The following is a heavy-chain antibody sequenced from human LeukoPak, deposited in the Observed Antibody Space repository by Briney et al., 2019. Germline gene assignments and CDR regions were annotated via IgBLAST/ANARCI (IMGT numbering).Heavy chain of an antibody. CDR3: ATAPRSRFLEWLSFDY. Sequence: SVNVSCTASGGTFSIYAISWVRQAPGQGLEWMGGLIPIFGTANYAQKFQGRVTITADESTSTAYMELSSLRSEDTAVYYCATAPRSRFLEWLSFDYWGQGTLVTVSS. CDR1: GGTFSIYA. CDR2: LIPIFGTA. D-gene: IGHD3-3*01. V-gene: IGHV1-69*01. J-gene: IGHJ4*02.